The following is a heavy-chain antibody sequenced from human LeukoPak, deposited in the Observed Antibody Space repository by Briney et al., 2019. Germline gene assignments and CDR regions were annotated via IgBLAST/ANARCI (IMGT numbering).Heavy chain of an antibody. CDR3: AVAAVSHPFDY. D-gene: IGHD6-13*01. J-gene: IGHJ4*02. Sequence: ASVKVSCKASGYTFTDYYMHWVRQAPGQGLEWMGWINPNSGGTNYAQNFQGRATMTRDTSIRTAYMELSSLKSDDTAVYYCAVAAVSHPFDYWGQGTLVTVSS. CDR1: GYTFTDYY. V-gene: IGHV1-2*02. CDR2: INPNSGGT.